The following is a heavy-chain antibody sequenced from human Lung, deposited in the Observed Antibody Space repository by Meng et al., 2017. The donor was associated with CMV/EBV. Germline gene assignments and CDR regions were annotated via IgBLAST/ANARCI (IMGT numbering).Heavy chain of an antibody. J-gene: IGHJ6*02. CDR2: ISSSSSYI. CDR1: GFTFSSYS. V-gene: IGHV3-21*01. Sequence: GGSLRLSCAVSGFTFSSYSMNCVRQAPGKGREWVSSISSSSSYIYYADSVKGRFTIPRDNAKNSLYLQMNSLRAEDTAVYYCARDAFYYYYYYGMDVWGQGTTVNVSS. CDR3: ARDAFYYYYYYGMDV. D-gene: IGHD3-16*01.